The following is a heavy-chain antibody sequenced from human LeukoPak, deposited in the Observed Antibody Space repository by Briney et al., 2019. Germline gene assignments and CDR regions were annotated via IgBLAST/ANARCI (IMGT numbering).Heavy chain of an antibody. CDR2: INPSGGST. D-gene: IGHD3-10*01. CDR1: GYTFTSYY. CDR3: ARGRIYYGSGVRDYCYYGMDV. V-gene: IGHV1-46*01. J-gene: IGHJ6*02. Sequence: ASVKVSCKASGYTFTSYYMHWVRQAPGQGLEWMGIINPSGGSTSYAQKFQGRVTMTRDTSTSTVYMELSSLRSEDTAVYYCARGRIYYGSGVRDYCYYGMDVWGQGTTVTVSS.